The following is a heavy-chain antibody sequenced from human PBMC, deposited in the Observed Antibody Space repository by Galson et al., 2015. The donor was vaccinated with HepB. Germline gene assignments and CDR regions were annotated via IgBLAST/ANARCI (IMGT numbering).Heavy chain of an antibody. CDR1: GFTFSAYN. CDR2: INPGGSTI. CDR3: AAAFDV. Sequence: SLRLSCAASGFTFSAYNMNWVRQASGKGLEWVSYINPGGSTIYYADSVKGRFTISRDNVKNSLYLQINSLRDEDTAVYYCAAAFDVWGQGTMVTVSS. V-gene: IGHV3-48*02. J-gene: IGHJ3*01.